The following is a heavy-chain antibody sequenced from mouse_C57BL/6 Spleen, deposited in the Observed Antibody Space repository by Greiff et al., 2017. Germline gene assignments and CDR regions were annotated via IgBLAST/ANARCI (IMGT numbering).Heavy chain of an antibody. CDR1: GYTFTSYW. Sequence: QVQLKQPGAELVKPGASLKMSCKASGYTFTSYWITWVKQRPGQGLEWIGDIYPGSGSTNYNEKFKSKATLTVDTSSSTAYMQLSSLTSEDSAVYYCARGGYDSYLYYAMDYWGQGTSVTVSS. CDR2: IYPGSGST. J-gene: IGHJ4*01. V-gene: IGHV1-55*01. D-gene: IGHD2-4*01. CDR3: ARGGYDSYLYYAMDY.